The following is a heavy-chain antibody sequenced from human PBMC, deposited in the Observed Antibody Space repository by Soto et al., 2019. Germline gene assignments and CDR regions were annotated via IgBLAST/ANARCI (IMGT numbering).Heavy chain of an antibody. CDR1: GFTVRTND. J-gene: IGHJ4*02. D-gene: IGHD6-19*01. CDR3: ARDGSGPFDY. CDR2: IHRVENSKYSDST. Sequence: EVQLVESGGGLIQAGGSLRLSCAASGFTVRTNDMSRVRQAPGKGLEWIALIHRVENSKYSDSTYYADSVRDRFTISRDNSKNTVDLQMNDLSAEDTAMYYCARDGSGPFDYWGQGSLVTVSS. V-gene: IGHV3-66*01.